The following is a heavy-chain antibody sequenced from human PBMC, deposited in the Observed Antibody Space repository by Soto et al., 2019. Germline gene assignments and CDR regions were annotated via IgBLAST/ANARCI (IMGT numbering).Heavy chain of an antibody. V-gene: IGHV1-18*01. CDR3: ERWGLYSQSVRSVDS. Sequence: ASVKVSCKASGYTFTGYGISWVRQAPGHGLEWLGWISVYNGNTKYAEKVQGRVAMTTDTSTGTAYMELRSLRSDDTAVYYCERWGLYSQSVRSVDSWGQGTLVTVSS. J-gene: IGHJ4*02. CDR2: ISVYNGNT. CDR1: GYTFTGYG. D-gene: IGHD2-2*02.